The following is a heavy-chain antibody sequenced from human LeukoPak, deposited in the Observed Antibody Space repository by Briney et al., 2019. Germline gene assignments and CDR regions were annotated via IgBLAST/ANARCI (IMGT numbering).Heavy chain of an antibody. CDR1: GGSISSYY. J-gene: IGHJ6*02. CDR3: ARQGSSWSLPSYYYYGMDV. CDR2: IYYSGST. D-gene: IGHD6-13*01. V-gene: IGHV4-59*08. Sequence: PSETLSLTCTVSGGSISSYYWSWIRQPPGKGLEWIGYIYYSGSTNYNPSLKSRVTISVDTSKNQFSLKLSSVTAADTAVYYCARQGSSWSLPSYYYYGMDVWGQGTTVTVSS.